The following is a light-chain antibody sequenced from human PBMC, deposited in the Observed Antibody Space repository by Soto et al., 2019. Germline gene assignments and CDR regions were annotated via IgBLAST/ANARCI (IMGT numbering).Light chain of an antibody. V-gene: IGKV1-27*01. J-gene: IGKJ1*01. CDR2: VAS. CDR3: QKYNSAPWT. Sequence: DIQMTQSPSSLSASVGDRVTITCRASQGISNYLAWYQQQPGKVPKLLIYVASTLQSGLPSRFSGSGSGTHFSLTICIVQNEDVATFYCQKYNSAPWTFGQGTKVEIK. CDR1: QGISNY.